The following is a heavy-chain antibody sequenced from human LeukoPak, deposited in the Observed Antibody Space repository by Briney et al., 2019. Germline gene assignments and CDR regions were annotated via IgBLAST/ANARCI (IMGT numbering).Heavy chain of an antibody. CDR2: IYPGDSET. Sequence: GQSLTDSFKGSGYSFISYWIGWVREMPGKGLEWMGIIYPGDSETRYSPSFQGQVTMSADKSISTAYLQWSSLKASDTAIYYCARQVAVAAWEYWGNRALVSVSS. CDR3: ARQVAVAAWEY. CDR1: GYSFISYW. V-gene: IGHV5-51*01. J-gene: IGHJ4*03. D-gene: IGHD6-19*01.